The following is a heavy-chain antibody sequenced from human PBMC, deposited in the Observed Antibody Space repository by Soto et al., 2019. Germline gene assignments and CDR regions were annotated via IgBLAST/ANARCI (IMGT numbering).Heavy chain of an antibody. CDR3: ARILYYYDSSGYYYGGGYFDY. D-gene: IGHD3-22*01. CDR1: DYSISSGYY. CDR2: IYHSGST. Sequence: SETLSLTCAVSDYSISSGYYWGWIRQPPGKGLEWIGTIYHSGSTYYNSSLRSRVTMSVDTSKNQFSLRLRSVTAADTAVYYCARILYYYDSSGYYYGGGYFDYWGQGTLVTVSS. J-gene: IGHJ4*02. V-gene: IGHV4-38-2*01.